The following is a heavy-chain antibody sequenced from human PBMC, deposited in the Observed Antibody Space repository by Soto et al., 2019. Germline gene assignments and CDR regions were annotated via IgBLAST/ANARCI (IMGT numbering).Heavy chain of an antibody. D-gene: IGHD1-7*01. CDR2: TYTGGYT. CDR1: GFTVSTNY. Sequence: GGSLRLSCAASGFTVSTNYMNWVRQSPGRGLEWVSVTYTGGYTYYADSVKGRFTISRDISKNTLYLQMNSLRAEDTAVYFCAREVSGTSFDSWGPGTLVTVSS. CDR3: AREVSGTSFDS. J-gene: IGHJ4*02. V-gene: IGHV3-53*01.